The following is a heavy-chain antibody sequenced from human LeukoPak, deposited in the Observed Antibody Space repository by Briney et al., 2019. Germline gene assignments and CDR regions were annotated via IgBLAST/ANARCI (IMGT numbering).Heavy chain of an antibody. J-gene: IGHJ4*02. CDR3: IEDYYDSSGYGDY. CDR1: GFTFSGSA. V-gene: IGHV3-73*01. Sequence: GGSLKLSCAASGFTFSGSAMHWVRQASGKGLEWVGRIRSKANSYATAYAASVKGRFTISRDDSKNTAYLQMNSLKTEDTAVYYCIEDYYDSSGYGDYWGQGTLVTVSS. CDR2: IRSKANSYAT. D-gene: IGHD3-22*01.